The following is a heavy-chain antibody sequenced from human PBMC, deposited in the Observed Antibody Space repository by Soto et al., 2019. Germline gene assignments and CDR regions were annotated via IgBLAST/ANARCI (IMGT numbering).Heavy chain of an antibody. CDR3: ARHPGASFDY. CDR1: GGSISSYY. CDR2: IYYGGST. D-gene: IGHD7-27*01. J-gene: IGHJ4*02. Sequence: SETLSLTCTVSGGSISSYYWSWIRQPPGKRLEWIGYIYYGGSTNYDPSLKSRVTISVDTSKNQFSLKLSSVTAADSAVYYCARHPGASFDYWGQGTLVTVSS. V-gene: IGHV4-59*01.